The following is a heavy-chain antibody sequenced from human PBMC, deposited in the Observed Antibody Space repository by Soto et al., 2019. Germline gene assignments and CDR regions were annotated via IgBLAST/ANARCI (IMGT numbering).Heavy chain of an antibody. D-gene: IGHD5-12*01. Sequence: PSETLSLTCTVSGGSVISGSYYWIWIRQPPGKGLEWIGYIYYSGSTNYNPSLKSRVTISVDTSKNQFSLKLSSVTAADTAVYYCARVERRDIVATIFDYWGQGTLVTVSS. CDR2: IYYSGST. V-gene: IGHV4-61*01. CDR3: ARVERRDIVATIFDY. CDR1: GGSVISGSYY. J-gene: IGHJ4*02.